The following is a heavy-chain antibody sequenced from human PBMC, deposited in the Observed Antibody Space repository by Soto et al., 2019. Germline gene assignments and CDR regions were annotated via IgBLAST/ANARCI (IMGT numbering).Heavy chain of an antibody. J-gene: IGHJ1*01. CDR1: GFTFSSYG. CDR3: AKGVVLATTYFHH. CDR2: ISYDGSDK. Sequence: QVQLVESGGGVVQPGRSLRLSCAASGFTFSSYGMHWVRQAPGKGLEWVAVISYDGSDKYYADAVKGRFTISRDNSNNTLYLQMDSLRAEDTAVYYCAKGVVLATTYFHHWGQGTLVTVSS. V-gene: IGHV3-30*18. D-gene: IGHD2-15*01.